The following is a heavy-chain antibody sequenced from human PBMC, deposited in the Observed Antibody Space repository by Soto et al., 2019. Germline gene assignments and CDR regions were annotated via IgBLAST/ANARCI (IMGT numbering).Heavy chain of an antibody. CDR2: IYSGGST. Sequence: GGSLRLSCAASWFTVSSNYMSWVRQAPGKGLEWVSVIYSGGSTYYADSVKGRFTISRDNSKNTLYLQMNSLRAEDTAVYYCARDGSIFGVEYDAFDIWGQGTMVTVSS. V-gene: IGHV3-53*01. J-gene: IGHJ3*02. CDR3: ARDGSIFGVEYDAFDI. D-gene: IGHD3-3*01. CDR1: WFTVSSNY.